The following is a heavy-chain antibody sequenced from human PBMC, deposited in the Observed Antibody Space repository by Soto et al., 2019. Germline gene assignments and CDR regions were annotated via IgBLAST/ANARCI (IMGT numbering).Heavy chain of an antibody. V-gene: IGHV4-59*08. CDR3: ASHLPGIAVAGPAPFDY. CDR1: GGSISSYY. Sequence: PSETLSLTCTVSGGSISSYYWSWIWKPPGKGQEWIGYIYYSGSTNYNPSLKSQITISVDTSKNKFSLKLSSVTAADTAVYYCASHLPGIAVAGPAPFDYWGQGTLVTVSS. D-gene: IGHD6-19*01. J-gene: IGHJ4*02. CDR2: IYYSGST.